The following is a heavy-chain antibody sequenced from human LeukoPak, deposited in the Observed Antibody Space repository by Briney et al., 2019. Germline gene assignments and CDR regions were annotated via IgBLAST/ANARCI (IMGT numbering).Heavy chain of an antibody. D-gene: IGHD1-26*01. CDR2: IYYSGST. CDR3: ARQSKWELLYY. CDR1: GGSISSSSYY. Sequence: PSETLSLTCTVSGGSISSSSYYWGWIRQPPGKGLEWIGSIYYSGSTYYNPSLKSRVTISVDTSKNQFSLKLSSVTAADTAVYYCARQSKWELLYYWGQGTLVTVSS. V-gene: IGHV4-39*01. J-gene: IGHJ4*02.